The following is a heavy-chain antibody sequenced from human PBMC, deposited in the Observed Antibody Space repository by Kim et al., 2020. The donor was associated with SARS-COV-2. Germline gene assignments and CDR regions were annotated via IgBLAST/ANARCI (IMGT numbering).Heavy chain of an antibody. Sequence: GGSLRLSCAASGFTFSSYAMHWVRQAPGKGLEWVAVIWYDGSNKYYADSVKGRFTISRDNSKNTLYLQMNSLRAEDTAVYYCATFYSSGYPELDYWGQGTLVTVSS. D-gene: IGHD3-22*01. CDR2: IWYDGSNK. CDR3: ATFYSSGYPELDY. J-gene: IGHJ4*02. CDR1: GFTFSSYA. V-gene: IGHV3-33*01.